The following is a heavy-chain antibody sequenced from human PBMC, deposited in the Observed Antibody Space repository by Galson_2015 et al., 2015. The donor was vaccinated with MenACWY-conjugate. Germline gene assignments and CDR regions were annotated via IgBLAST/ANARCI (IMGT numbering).Heavy chain of an antibody. V-gene: IGHV2-5*02. CDR1: GFSLRTSGVG. Sequence: PALVTPTPTLTLTCTFSGFSLRTSGVGVGWIRQPPGKALEWLDLIYWDDDKRYSPSLRSRLTITKGNSKNHVVLTMTNMDPVDTATYYCSRTGATPGDYWGQGTLVTVSS. CDR3: SRTGATPGDY. J-gene: IGHJ4*02. CDR2: IYWDDDK. D-gene: IGHD2-15*01.